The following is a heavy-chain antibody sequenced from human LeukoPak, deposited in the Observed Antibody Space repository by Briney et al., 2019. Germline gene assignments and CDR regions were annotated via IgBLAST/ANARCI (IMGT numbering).Heavy chain of an antibody. CDR3: ARHVILASRFDY. V-gene: IGHV4-39*01. Sequence: SETLSLTCTVSGGSISSYYWGWIRQPPGKGLEWIGSIYYSGSTYYNPSLKSRVTISVDTSKNQFSLKLSSVTAADTAVYYCARHVILASRFDYWGQGTLVTVSS. CDR2: IYYSGST. CDR1: GGSISSYY. J-gene: IGHJ4*02.